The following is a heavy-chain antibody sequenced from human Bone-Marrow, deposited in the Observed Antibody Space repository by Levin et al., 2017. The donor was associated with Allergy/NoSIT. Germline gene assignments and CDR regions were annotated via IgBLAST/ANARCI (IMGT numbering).Heavy chain of an antibody. J-gene: IGHJ6*02. CDR2: ISSSSCYI. CDR3: ASRLSTTGGLDV. CDR1: GFTFSNFT. Sequence: GESLKISCEGSGFTFSNFTWNWVRPAPGKGLEWVSSISSSSCYINYADSVKCRFTISRDNANKSLYLQINSLRADVTALYYGASRLSTTGGLDVWGRGTTVTVSS. V-gene: IGHV3-21*01. D-gene: IGHD1-1*01.